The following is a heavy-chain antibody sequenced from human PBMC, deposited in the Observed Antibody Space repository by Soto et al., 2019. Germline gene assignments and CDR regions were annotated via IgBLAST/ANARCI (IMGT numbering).Heavy chain of an antibody. CDR3: ARVQAQQHSWSHDF. J-gene: IGHJ4*02. Sequence: GASVKVSCKASGYTFTSYDINWVRQATGQGLEWMGWMNPNSGNTGYAQKFQGRVTMTRNTSISTAYMELSSVTSEDTAMYYCARVQAQQHSWSHDFWGQGSLVTVSS. CDR2: MNPNSGNT. CDR1: GYTFTSYD. V-gene: IGHV1-8*01. D-gene: IGHD6-13*01.